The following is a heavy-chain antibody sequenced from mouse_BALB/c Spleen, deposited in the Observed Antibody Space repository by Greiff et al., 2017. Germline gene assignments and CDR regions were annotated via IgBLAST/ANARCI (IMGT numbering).Heavy chain of an antibody. Sequence: QVQLKESGPGLVAPSQSLSITCTVSGFSLTSYGVHWVRQPPGKGLEWLGVIWAGGSTNYNSALMSRLSISKDNSKSQVFLKMNSLQTDDTAMYYCARDEDYGSSYWYFDVWGAGTTVTVSS. CDR3: ARDEDYGSSYWYFDV. CDR2: IWAGGST. CDR1: GFSLTSYG. J-gene: IGHJ1*01. D-gene: IGHD1-1*01. V-gene: IGHV2-9*02.